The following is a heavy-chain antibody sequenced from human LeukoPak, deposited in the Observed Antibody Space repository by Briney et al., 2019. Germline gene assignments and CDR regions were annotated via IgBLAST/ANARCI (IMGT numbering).Heavy chain of an antibody. Sequence: GGSLRLSCAASGFTFSDYHMSWIRQAPGKGLEWVSYISSSGSTIYYADSVKGRFTISRDNAKNSLYLQMNSLRAEDTAVYYCARDEAGYSYIFDYWGQGTLVTVSS. CDR2: ISSSGSTI. J-gene: IGHJ4*02. V-gene: IGHV3-11*01. CDR1: GFTFSDYH. CDR3: ARDEAGYSYIFDY. D-gene: IGHD5-18*01.